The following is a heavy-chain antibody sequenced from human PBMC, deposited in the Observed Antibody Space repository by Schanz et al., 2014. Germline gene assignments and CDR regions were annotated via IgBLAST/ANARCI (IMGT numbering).Heavy chain of an antibody. Sequence: QVQLVESGGGVVQPGRSLRLSCAASGFIFSIYGLHWVRQAPGKGLEWVAFIWYDGSNKYYADSVKGRFTISRDNSKNTLYLQMNSLRAEDTSVYFCARVRRLIASPSTPSFRNCCDDAMDVWGQGTTVTVSS. J-gene: IGHJ6*02. CDR3: ARVRRLIASPSTPSFRNCCDDAMDV. CDR1: GFIFSIYG. CDR2: IWYDGSNK. D-gene: IGHD6-6*01. V-gene: IGHV3-33*01.